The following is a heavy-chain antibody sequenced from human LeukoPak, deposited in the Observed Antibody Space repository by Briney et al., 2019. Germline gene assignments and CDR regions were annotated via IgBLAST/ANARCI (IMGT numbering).Heavy chain of an antibody. J-gene: IGHJ4*02. CDR2: IYYSGST. D-gene: IGHD3-10*01. CDR1: GGSISSSSYY. CDR3: ARDKGYYGSGIGSKFDY. Sequence: SETLSLTCTVSGGSISSSSYYWGWIRQPPGKGLEWIGSIYYSGSTYYNPSLKSRVTISVDASKNQFSLKLTSVTAADTAVYYCARDKGYYGSGIGSKFDYWGQGTLVKVSS. V-gene: IGHV4-39*02.